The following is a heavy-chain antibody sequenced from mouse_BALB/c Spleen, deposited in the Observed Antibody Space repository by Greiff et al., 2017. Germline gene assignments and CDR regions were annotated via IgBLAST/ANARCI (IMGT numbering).Heavy chain of an antibody. V-gene: IGHV5-12-1*01. D-gene: IGHD2-14*01. CDR2: ISSGGGST. J-gene: IGHJ4*01. Sequence: DVMLVESGGGLVKPGGSLKLSCAASGFAFSSYDMSWVRQTPEKRLEWVAYISSGGGSTYYPDTVKGRFTISRDNAKNTLYLQMSSLKSEDTAMYYCARRGYRYDAMDYWGQGTSVTVSS. CDR3: ARRGYRYDAMDY. CDR1: GFAFSSYD.